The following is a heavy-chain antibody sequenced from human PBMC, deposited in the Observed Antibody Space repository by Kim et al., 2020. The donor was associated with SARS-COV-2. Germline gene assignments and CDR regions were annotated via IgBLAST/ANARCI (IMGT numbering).Heavy chain of an antibody. J-gene: IGHJ4*02. D-gene: IGHD5-12*01. CDR3: ARDLGGYSGYGVDY. V-gene: IGHV4-59*01. Sequence: NPSLKSRVTISVDTSKDPFSLKLSSVTAADTAVYYCARDLGGYSGYGVDYWGQGTLVTVSS.